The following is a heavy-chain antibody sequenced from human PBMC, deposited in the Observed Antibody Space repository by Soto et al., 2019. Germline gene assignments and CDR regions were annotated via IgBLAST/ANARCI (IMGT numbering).Heavy chain of an antibody. D-gene: IGHD7-27*01. V-gene: IGHV6-1*01. CDR2: TYYRSRWHN. CDR1: GDSVSNIDAV. Sequence: SQTLSLTCAISGDSVSNIDAVWNWIRQSPSRGLEWLGRTYYRSRWHNEYALSVKSRMTINPDTSRNQFSLQLNSVTPEDTAVYYCARGLTGDFDDWGQGTLVTVSS. J-gene: IGHJ4*02. CDR3: ARGLTGDFDD.